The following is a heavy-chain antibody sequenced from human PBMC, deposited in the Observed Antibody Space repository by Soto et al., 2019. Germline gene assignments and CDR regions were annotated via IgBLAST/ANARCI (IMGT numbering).Heavy chain of an antibody. J-gene: IGHJ6*02. CDR3: ARGHSTDCSNGVCSFFYNHEMDV. Sequence: ASVKVSRKASGYSFTDCHIHWVRQAPGQGLEWLGRINPKSGGTSTAQKFQGWVTMTRDRSISTVYMELTRLRSDDTAVYFCARGHSTDCSNGVCSFFYNHEMDVWGQGTTVTVSS. V-gene: IGHV1-2*04. CDR1: GYSFTDCH. D-gene: IGHD2-8*01. CDR2: INPKSGGT.